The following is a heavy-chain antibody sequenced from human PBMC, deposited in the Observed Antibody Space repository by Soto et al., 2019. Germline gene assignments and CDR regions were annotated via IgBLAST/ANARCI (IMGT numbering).Heavy chain of an antibody. J-gene: IGHJ5*02. D-gene: IGHD2-15*01. CDR1: GGSFSGYY. CDR2: INHSGST. V-gene: IGHV4-34*01. Sequence: QVQLQQWGAGLLKPSETLSLTCAVYGGSFSGYYWSWIRQPPGKGLEWIGEINHSGSTNYNPSLKSRDTISVDTSKNQFSLKLSSVTAADTAVYYCARGGYCSGGSCYTWFDPWGQGTLVTVSS. CDR3: ARGGYCSGGSCYTWFDP.